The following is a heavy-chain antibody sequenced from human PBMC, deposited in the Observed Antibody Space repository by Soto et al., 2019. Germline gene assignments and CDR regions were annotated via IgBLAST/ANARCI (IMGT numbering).Heavy chain of an antibody. Sequence: GGSLRLSCAASGFTFSSYAMSWVRQAPGKRLEWVSVISSSGGSTYYADSVKGRFTISRDKSNNMLYLQMNSLRAEDTAIYYCAKDDDILTGCTDYWGQGTLVTVSS. CDR1: GFTFSSYA. CDR3: AKDDDILTGCTDY. V-gene: IGHV3-23*01. D-gene: IGHD3-9*01. J-gene: IGHJ4*02. CDR2: ISSSGGST.